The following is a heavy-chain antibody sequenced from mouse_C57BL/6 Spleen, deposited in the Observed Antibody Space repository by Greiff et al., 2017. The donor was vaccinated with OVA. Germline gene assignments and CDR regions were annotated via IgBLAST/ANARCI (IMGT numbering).Heavy chain of an antibody. J-gene: IGHJ2*01. Sequence: QVQLKQSGPELVKPGASVKISCKASGYAFSSSWMNWVKQRPGKGLEWIGRIYPGDGDTNYNGKFKGKATLTADKSSSTAYMQLSSLTSEDSAVYFCAREREGGFDYWGQGTTLTVSS. CDR1: GYAFSSSW. V-gene: IGHV1-82*01. CDR3: AREREGGFDY. CDR2: IYPGDGDT.